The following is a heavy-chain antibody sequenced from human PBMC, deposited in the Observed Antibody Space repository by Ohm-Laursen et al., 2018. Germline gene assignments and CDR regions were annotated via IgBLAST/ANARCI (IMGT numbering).Heavy chain of an antibody. Sequence: TQTLTLTCTVSGFSLSNARMGVSWIRQPPGKALEWLAHIFSNDEKSYSTSLKSRLTISKDTSKSQVVLTMTNMDPVDTATYYCARTPREYYYDSNGYRGPYYYFDYWGQGTLVTVSS. CDR2: IFSNDEK. CDR1: GFSLSNARMG. J-gene: IGHJ4*02. V-gene: IGHV2-26*01. CDR3: ARTPREYYYDSNGYRGPYYYFDY. D-gene: IGHD3-22*01.